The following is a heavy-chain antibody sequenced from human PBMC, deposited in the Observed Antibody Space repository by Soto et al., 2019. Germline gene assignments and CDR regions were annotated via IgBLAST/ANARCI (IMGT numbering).Heavy chain of an antibody. J-gene: IGHJ3*02. V-gene: IGHV4-31*03. CDR2: IYYSGST. CDR1: GGSISSGGYY. Sequence: PSETLSLTCTVSGGSISSGGYYWSWIRQHPGKGLEWIGYIYYSGSTYYNPSLKSRVTISVDTSKNQFSLKLSSVTAADTAVYYCARDSPTVTRDAFHIWGQGTMVTVSS. D-gene: IGHD4-17*01. CDR3: ARDSPTVTRDAFHI.